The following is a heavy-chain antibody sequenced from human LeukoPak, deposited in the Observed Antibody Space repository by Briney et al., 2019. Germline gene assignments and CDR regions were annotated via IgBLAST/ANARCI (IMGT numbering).Heavy chain of an antibody. CDR1: GYTFTGYY. D-gene: IGHD2-15*01. Sequence: ASVKVSCKASGYTFTGYYMHWVRQAPGQGLEWMGWINPNSGGTNYAQKFQGWVTMTRDTSISTAYMELSRLRSDDTAVYYCARTVAATSPSYYYGMDVWGQGTTVTVSS. CDR2: INPNSGGT. CDR3: ARTVAATSPSYYYGMDV. V-gene: IGHV1-2*04. J-gene: IGHJ6*02.